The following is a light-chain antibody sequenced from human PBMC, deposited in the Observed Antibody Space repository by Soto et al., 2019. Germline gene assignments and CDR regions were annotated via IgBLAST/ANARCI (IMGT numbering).Light chain of an antibody. J-gene: IGLJ1*01. V-gene: IGLV2-14*03. Sequence: QSALTQPASVSGSPGQSITISCTGTSSDVGAYNYVSWYQHHPGKAPKLLIDDVSNRPSGVSNRFSGSKSGNTASLTISGLQAEDEADYYCSSYTSSSLYVFGTGTKLTVL. CDR1: SSDVGAYNY. CDR2: DVS. CDR3: SSYTSSSLYV.